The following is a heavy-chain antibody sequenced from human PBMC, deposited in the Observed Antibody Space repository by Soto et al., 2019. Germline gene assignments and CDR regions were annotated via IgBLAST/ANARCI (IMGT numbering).Heavy chain of an antibody. CDR2: ISGTSDYI. CDR3: ARDHRYCSGSSCRPYYYYYGMDV. J-gene: IGHJ6*02. V-gene: IGHV3-21*01. Sequence: GGSLRLSCAASGFTFSSYSMNWVRQAPGRGLEWVAAISGTSDYIYYADSVKGRFTISRDNAKTSLYIQMNSLRAEDTAVYYCARDHRYCSGSSCRPYYYYYGMDVWGQGTLVTVSS. D-gene: IGHD2-15*01. CDR1: GFTFSSYS.